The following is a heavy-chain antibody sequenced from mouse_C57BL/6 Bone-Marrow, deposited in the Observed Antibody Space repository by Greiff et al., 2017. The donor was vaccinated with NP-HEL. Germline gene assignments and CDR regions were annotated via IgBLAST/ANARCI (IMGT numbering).Heavy chain of an antibody. Sequence: QVQLQQPGAELVMPGASVKLSCKASGYTFTSYWMHWVKQRPGHGLEWIGEIDPSDSYTNYNQKFKGKSTLTVDKSSSTAYMQLSSLTSEDSAVYYCARKGSYYYGSRFAYWGQGTLVTVSA. D-gene: IGHD1-1*01. CDR3: ARKGSYYYGSRFAY. CDR2: IDPSDSYT. J-gene: IGHJ3*01. V-gene: IGHV1-69*01. CDR1: GYTFTSYW.